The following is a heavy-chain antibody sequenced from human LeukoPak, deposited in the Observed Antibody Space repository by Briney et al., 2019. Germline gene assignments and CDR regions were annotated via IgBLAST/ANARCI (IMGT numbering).Heavy chain of an antibody. CDR3: ARTYDFWSGSQYYFDS. J-gene: IGHJ4*02. D-gene: IGHD3-3*01. V-gene: IGHV3-13*01. CDR1: GFTFSNYD. CDR2: IGTTGDT. Sequence: GWSLRLSCAASGFTFSNYDMHWVRQVTGKGLEWVSAIGTTGDTYYPGSVKGRFTISRENAKNSLYLQMNSLRAGDTAVYYCARTYDFWSGSQYYFDSWGQGTLVTVSS.